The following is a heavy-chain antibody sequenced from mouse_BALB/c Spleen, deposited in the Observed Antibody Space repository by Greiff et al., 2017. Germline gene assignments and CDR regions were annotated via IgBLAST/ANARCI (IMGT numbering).Heavy chain of an antibody. J-gene: IGHJ4*01. CDR1: GYTFTSYY. CDR3: TRSELYYAMDY. Sequence: VQLQQSGAELVKPGASVKLSCKASGYTFTSYYMYWVKQRPGQGLEWIGEINPSNGGTNFNEKFKSKATLTEDKSSSTAYMQLSSLTSEDSAVYYCTRSELYYAMDYWGQGTSVTVSS. CDR2: INPSNGGT. V-gene: IGHV1S81*02. D-gene: IGHD1-1*01.